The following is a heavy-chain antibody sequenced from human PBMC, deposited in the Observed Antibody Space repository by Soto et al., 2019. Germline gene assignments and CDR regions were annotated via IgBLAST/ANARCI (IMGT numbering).Heavy chain of an antibody. D-gene: IGHD3-22*01. CDR3: ARVGSYYYDSSGYLPFDY. CDR1: GYTFTSYG. CDR2: ISAYNGNT. V-gene: IGHV1-18*01. Sequence: ASVKVSCKASGYTFTSYGISWVRQAPGQGLEWMGWISAYNGNTNYAQKLQGRVTMTTDTSTSTAYMELRGLRSDDTAVYYCARVGSYYYDSSGYLPFDYWGQGTLVTVSS. J-gene: IGHJ4*02.